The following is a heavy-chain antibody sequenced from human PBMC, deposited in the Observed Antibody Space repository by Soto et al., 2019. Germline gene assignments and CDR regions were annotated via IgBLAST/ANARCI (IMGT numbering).Heavy chain of an antibody. CDR3: AHRRGDYGADSPPLRGIYDY. CDR2: IYWDDDN. Sequence: QITLKESGPTLVEPTQTLALTCTLSGISLSRSGVGVGWIRQPPGKALEWLALIYWDDDNRYSPSLKSRLTPTTDPSKSQLVLTRTHTGPVDTATYYCAHRRGDYGADSPPLRGIYDYWGRGTLVTVSS. D-gene: IGHD4-17*01. V-gene: IGHV2-5*02. J-gene: IGHJ4*02. CDR1: GISLSRSGVG.